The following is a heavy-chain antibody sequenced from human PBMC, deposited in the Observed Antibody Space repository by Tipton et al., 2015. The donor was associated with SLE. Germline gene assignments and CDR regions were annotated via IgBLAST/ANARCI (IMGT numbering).Heavy chain of an antibody. CDR1: GFTFNDYQ. D-gene: IGHD4-17*01. CDR2: ISTSGRTI. J-gene: IGHJ4*02. Sequence: GSLRLSCAASGFTFNDYQMSWIRQAPGKGLEWVSYISTSGRTIYYADSVKGRFTISRDNAKNSLYLQMNSLRAEDTAVYYCARDLTTSFDYWGQGTLVTVSS. V-gene: IGHV3-11*01. CDR3: ARDLTTSFDY.